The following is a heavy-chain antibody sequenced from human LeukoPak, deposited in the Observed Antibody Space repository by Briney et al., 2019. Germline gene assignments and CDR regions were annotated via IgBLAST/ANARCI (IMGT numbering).Heavy chain of an antibody. Sequence: GGSLRLSCAASGSTLSDSAMHWVRQAPGGGLEWVAVISYDGSNEYYVDSVKGRFTISRDNSKNTLHLQMNSLRDEDTAVYYCAHDRRGFCSSVTSYAGAFDSWGQGTMVTVSS. CDR1: GSTLSDSA. CDR2: ISYDGSNE. CDR3: AHDRRGFCSSVTSYAGAFDS. D-gene: IGHD2-2*01. V-gene: IGHV3-30*04. J-gene: IGHJ3*01.